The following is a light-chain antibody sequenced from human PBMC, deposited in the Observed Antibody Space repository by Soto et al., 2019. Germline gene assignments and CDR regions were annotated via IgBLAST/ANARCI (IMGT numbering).Light chain of an antibody. CDR1: QSVSSSY. Sequence: EIVLTQSPGTLSLSPGERATLSCRASQSVSSSYLAWYQQKPGQAPRLLIYGASSRATGIPDRFSGSGSGTDFTLTISRLEPEDFAVYYCQQYGSGPTFGQGTKV. CDR3: QQYGSGPT. V-gene: IGKV3-20*01. CDR2: GAS. J-gene: IGKJ1*01.